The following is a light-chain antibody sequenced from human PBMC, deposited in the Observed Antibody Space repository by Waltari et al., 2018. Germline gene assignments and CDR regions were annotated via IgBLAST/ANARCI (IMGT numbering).Light chain of an antibody. CDR3: QQRRDWPLT. Sequence: DIVLTQSPAILSLSPGERASLSCRASQSVTNYLAWYHQKPGQAPRLLIYDKSNRATGIPARFSGSGCGTDFTLTISSLEPEDFAVYYCQQRRDWPLTFGGGTKVEIK. J-gene: IGKJ4*01. V-gene: IGKV3-11*01. CDR2: DKS. CDR1: QSVTNY.